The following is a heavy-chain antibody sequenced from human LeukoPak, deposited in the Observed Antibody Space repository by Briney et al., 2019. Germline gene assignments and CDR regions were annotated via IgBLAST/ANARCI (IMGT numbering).Heavy chain of an antibody. CDR2: ISYDGSNK. Sequence: GGSLRLSCAASGFTFSSYAMHWVRQAPGKGLEWVAVISYDGSNKYYADSVKGRFTISRGNSKNTLYLQMNSLRAEDTAVYYCARDYGQLVLYYYYGMDVWGQGTTVTVSS. D-gene: IGHD6-13*01. J-gene: IGHJ6*02. CDR3: ARDYGQLVLYYYYGMDV. CDR1: GFTFSSYA. V-gene: IGHV3-30-3*01.